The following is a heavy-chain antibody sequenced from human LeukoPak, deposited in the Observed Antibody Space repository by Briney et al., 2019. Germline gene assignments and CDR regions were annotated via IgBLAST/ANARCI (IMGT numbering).Heavy chain of an antibody. CDR1: RDSISNYY. Sequence: SETLSLTCNVPRDSISNYYWSWIRQSPGKGLEWIGYIYYTGNTNYNPSLKSRVTMSVDTSKNQFSLKLSSVTAADTAVYYCARLYYGSYWFDPWGQGTLVTVSS. J-gene: IGHJ5*02. V-gene: IGHV4-59*12. CDR3: ARLYYGSYWFDP. D-gene: IGHD2-8*01. CDR2: IYYTGNT.